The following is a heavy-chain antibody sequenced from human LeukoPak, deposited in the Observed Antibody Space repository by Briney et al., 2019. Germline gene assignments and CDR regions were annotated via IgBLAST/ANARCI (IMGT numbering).Heavy chain of an antibody. CDR1: GFTFSNYE. D-gene: IGHD3-3*01. J-gene: IGHJ4*02. CDR3: AVRVFGSGSLFDY. V-gene: IGHV4-34*08. CDR2: INHSGST. Sequence: GSLRLSCAASGFTFSNYEMNWIRQPPGKGLEWIGEINHSGSTNYNPSLKSRVTISVDTSKNQFSLKLSSVTAADTAVYYCAVRVFGSGSLFDYWGQGTLVTVSS.